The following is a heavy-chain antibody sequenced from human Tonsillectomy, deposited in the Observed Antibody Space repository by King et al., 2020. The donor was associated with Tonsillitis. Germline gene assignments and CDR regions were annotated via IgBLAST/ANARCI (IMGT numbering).Heavy chain of an antibody. CDR1: GFTFSSYA. D-gene: IGHD4-17*01. Sequence: VQLVESGGGLVQPGGSLRLSCAASGFTFSSYAMSWVRQAPGKGLEWVSTISRSDDSTYYADSVKGRFTISRDNSKNTLYLQMNSLRAEDTAVYYCARIGDYNPFDYWGQGTLVTVSS. J-gene: IGHJ4*02. CDR2: ISRSDDST. CDR3: ARIGDYNPFDY. V-gene: IGHV3-23*04.